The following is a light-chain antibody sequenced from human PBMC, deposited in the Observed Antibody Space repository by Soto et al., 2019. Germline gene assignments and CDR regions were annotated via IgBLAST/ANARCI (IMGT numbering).Light chain of an antibody. V-gene: IGLV2-23*01. Sequence: QSVLTQPASVSGSPGQSITISCTGTSTDVGSHKLVSWYQQYPGNAPKLIIFEAYKRPSGVSNHFSGSKSGSTASLTISGLQAEDEADYYCCSNAVGSTYVFGTGTRSPS. J-gene: IGLJ1*01. CDR1: STDVGSHKL. CDR3: CSNAVGSTYV. CDR2: EAY.